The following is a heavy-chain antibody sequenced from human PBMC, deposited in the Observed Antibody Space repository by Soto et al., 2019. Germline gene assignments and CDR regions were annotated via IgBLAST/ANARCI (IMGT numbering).Heavy chain of an antibody. J-gene: IGHJ4*02. D-gene: IGHD6-19*01. Sequence: QLQLQESGPGLVKPSETLSLTCSVSGGSIRSSSYYWGWIRQPPGKGLEWIGSIYYSGSTYYNPSLKSRVTICVDTSQNQFSLKLSSGTAADTAVYYCARHSSGWLGYYFCYWGQGTLVTVSS. CDR1: GGSIRSSSYY. V-gene: IGHV4-39*01. CDR3: ARHSSGWLGYYFCY. CDR2: IYYSGST.